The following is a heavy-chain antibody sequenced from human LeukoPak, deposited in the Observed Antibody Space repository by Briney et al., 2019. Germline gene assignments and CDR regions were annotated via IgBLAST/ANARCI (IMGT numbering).Heavy chain of an antibody. V-gene: IGHV1-69*13. D-gene: IGHD3-9*01. J-gene: IGHJ4*02. CDR1: GGTFSGYA. CDR2: IIPVYGTT. CDR3: ARDPNRGILTAYYYLDY. Sequence: GASVKVSCKASGGTFSGYAISWVRQAPGQGLEWMGGIIPVYGTTNYAQKFQGRVTITADVSTTTAYMELNSLRSEDTAVYYCARDPNRGILTAYYYLDYWGQGTLVTVSS.